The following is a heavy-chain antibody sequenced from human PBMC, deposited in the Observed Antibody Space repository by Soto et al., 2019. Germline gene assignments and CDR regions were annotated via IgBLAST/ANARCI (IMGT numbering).Heavy chain of an antibody. CDR3: ARNPDCSSTSCPNWYFDL. Sequence: GASLKVSCKASGYTFTNYAMHWVRQAPGQRLEWMGWINTGNGDTKYSQKFQGRVTITRDTSASTAYMELSSLRSEDTAVYYCARNPDCSSTSCPNWYFDLWGRGTLVTVS. CDR2: INTGNGDT. CDR1: GYTFTNYA. J-gene: IGHJ2*01. D-gene: IGHD2-2*01. V-gene: IGHV1-3*04.